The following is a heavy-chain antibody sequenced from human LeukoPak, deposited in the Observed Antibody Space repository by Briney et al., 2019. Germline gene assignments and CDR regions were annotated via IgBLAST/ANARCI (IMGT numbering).Heavy chain of an antibody. CDR2: IYYSGST. V-gene: IGHV4-59*01. CDR1: GGSISSYY. J-gene: IGHJ4*02. CDR3: ARVERIAAAGYYFDY. D-gene: IGHD6-13*01. Sequence: SETLSLTCTVSGGSISSYYWSWIRQPPGKGPEWIGYIYYSGSTNYNPSLKSRVTISVDTSKNQFSLKLSSVTAADTAVYYCARVERIAAAGYYFDYWGQGTLVTVSS.